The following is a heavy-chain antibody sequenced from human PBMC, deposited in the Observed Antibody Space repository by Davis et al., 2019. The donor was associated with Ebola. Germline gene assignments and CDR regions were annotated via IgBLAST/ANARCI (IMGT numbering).Heavy chain of an antibody. J-gene: IGHJ5*02. CDR2: IYHSGST. CDR1: GDSISSSNW. V-gene: IGHV4-4*02. D-gene: IGHD3-10*01. Sequence: MPSETLSLTCAVSGDSISSSNWWSWVRQPPGKGLEWIGEIYHSGSTNYNPSLKSRVTISLDKSKNQFSLKLSSVTAADTAVYYCARSYGSGKRYWFDPWGQGTLVTVSS. CDR3: ARSYGSGKRYWFDP.